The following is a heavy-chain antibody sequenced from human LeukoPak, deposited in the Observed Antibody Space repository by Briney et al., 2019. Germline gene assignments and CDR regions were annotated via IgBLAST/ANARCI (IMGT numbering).Heavy chain of an antibody. D-gene: IGHD2-2*01. CDR3: ARYRSTSRRFDP. CDR1: GFTFSSYW. J-gene: IGHJ5*02. Sequence: GRSLRLSCAASGFTFSSYWMHWVRQAPGKGLVWVSRINSDGSSTSYADSVKGRFTISRDNAKNTLYLQMNSLRAEDTAVYYCARYRSTSRRFDPWGQGTLVTVSS. CDR2: INSDGSST. V-gene: IGHV3-74*01.